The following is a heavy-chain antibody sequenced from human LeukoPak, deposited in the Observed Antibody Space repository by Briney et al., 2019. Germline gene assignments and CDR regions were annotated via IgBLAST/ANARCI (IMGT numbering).Heavy chain of an antibody. V-gene: IGHV1-2*02. CDR1: GYTFTGYY. J-gene: IGHJ5*02. Sequence: ASVKVSCKASGYTFTGYYMHWVRQAPGQGLEWMGWINPNSGGTNYAQKFQGRVTMTRDTSISTAYMELSRLRSDDTAVYYWARDNDMSSYGVVSWFDTWGQGTLVIVSS. D-gene: IGHD2-8*01. CDR2: INPNSGGT. CDR3: ARDNDMSSYGVVSWFDT.